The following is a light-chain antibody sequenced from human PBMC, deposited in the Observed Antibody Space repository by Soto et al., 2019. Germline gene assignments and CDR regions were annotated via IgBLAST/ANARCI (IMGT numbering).Light chain of an antibody. CDR1: SSNIGAGYE. V-gene: IGLV1-40*01. CDR2: GNN. J-gene: IGLJ1*01. Sequence: QSVLTQPPSVSEAPGQRVTISCTGSSSNIGAGYEVHWYQQLPGTAPKLLIYGNNNRPSGVPDRFSGSKSGTSASLAITGLHAEDEADCYWQSYDSSLSALYVFGTGTKVTVL. CDR3: QSYDSSLSALYV.